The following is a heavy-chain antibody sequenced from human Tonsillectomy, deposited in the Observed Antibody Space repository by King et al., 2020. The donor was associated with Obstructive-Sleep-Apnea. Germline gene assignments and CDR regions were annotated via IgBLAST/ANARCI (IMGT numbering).Heavy chain of an antibody. D-gene: IGHD1-26*01. CDR2: LKSKTDGGTT. V-gene: IGHV3-15*01. J-gene: IGHJ4*02. Sequence: VQLVESGGGLVKPGGSLRLSCAASGFTFSNAWMSWVRQAPGKGLEWCGRLKSKTDGGTTDYAAPVKGRFTISRDDSKNTLYLQMNSLKTEDTAVYYCTTAFGGVYYPHFDYWGQGTLVTVSS. CDR1: GFTFSNAW. CDR3: TTAFGGVYYPHFDY.